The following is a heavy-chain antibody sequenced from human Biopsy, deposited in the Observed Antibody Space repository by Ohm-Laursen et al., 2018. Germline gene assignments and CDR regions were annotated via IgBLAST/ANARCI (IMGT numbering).Heavy chain of an antibody. CDR2: ISTYNGNT. Sequence: ASVKVSCKASGYTFSSYGINWVRQAPGQGLEWLGWISTYNGNTNYAQNLQDRVTMTTNTSTSTAYMELRSLRPDDTAVYYCARGGTLVVVPTAVLHSFDIWGQGTMVTVSS. J-gene: IGHJ3*02. CDR1: GYTFSSYG. CDR3: ARGGTLVVVPTAVLHSFDI. D-gene: IGHD2-2*01. V-gene: IGHV1-18*01.